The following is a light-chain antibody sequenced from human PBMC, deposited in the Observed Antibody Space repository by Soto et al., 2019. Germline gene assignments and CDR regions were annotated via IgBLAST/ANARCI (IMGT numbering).Light chain of an antibody. CDR1: SSNIGAGYD. CDR2: GNK. CDR3: QSYDSSLTGSGV. J-gene: IGLJ3*02. Sequence: QSVLTQPPSVSGAPGPRVTISCTGSSSNIGAGYDVHWYQQLPGTAPKLLIYGNKTRPSGVPDRFSGSKSATSASRAITGLRAEDEADYYCQSYDSSLTGSGVFCGGTKLTVL. V-gene: IGLV1-40*01.